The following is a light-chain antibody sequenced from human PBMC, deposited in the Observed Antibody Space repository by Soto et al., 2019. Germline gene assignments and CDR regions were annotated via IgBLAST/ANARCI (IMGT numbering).Light chain of an antibody. Sequence: DIQMTQSPSTLSASVGDRVTITCRASQSISSWLAWYQQKPGKAPKLLIYAASSLQSGVPSRFSGSGSGTNFTLTISSLQPDDFATYYCQQYNSYSPTFGQGTKVDI. V-gene: IGKV1-5*01. CDR3: QQYNSYSPT. CDR2: AAS. J-gene: IGKJ1*01. CDR1: QSISSW.